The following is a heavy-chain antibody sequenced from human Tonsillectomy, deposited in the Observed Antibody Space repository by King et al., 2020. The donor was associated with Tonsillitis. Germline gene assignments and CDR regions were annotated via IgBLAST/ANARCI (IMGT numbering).Heavy chain of an antibody. CDR2: ISSSDQK. J-gene: IGHJ4*02. D-gene: IGHD5-24*01. V-gene: IGHV2-26*01. Sequence: QVTLKESGPVLVKPTETLTLTCTVSGFSLSEARMRVSWIRQPPGKALGWLAHISSSDQKSYSTSLKSRLTISKDTAKSQVVLTMTNMDPVDTPTYYCERIEGELATTFDYWGQGILVTVSS. CDR1: GFSLSEARMR. CDR3: ERIEGELATTFDY.